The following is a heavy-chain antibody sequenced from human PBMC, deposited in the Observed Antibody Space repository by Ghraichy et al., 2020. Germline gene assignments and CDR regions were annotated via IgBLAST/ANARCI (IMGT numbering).Heavy chain of an antibody. D-gene: IGHD5-12*01. CDR2: ISGSGGST. V-gene: IGHV3-23*01. Sequence: LSLTCAASGFTFSSYAMSWVRQAPGKGLEWVSAISGSGGSTYYADSVKGRFTISRDNSKNTLYLQMNSLRAEDTAVYYCAKGDSGYDDYYYYYGMDVWGQGTTVTVSS. CDR3: AKGDSGYDDYYYYYGMDV. CDR1: GFTFSSYA. J-gene: IGHJ6*02.